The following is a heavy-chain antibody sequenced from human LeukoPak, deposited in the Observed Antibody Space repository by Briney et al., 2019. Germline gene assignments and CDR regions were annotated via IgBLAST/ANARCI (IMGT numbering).Heavy chain of an antibody. V-gene: IGHV3-23*01. J-gene: IGHJ4*02. CDR3: AKLGFLTGSFDS. Sequence: GGSLRLSCAGSGFTFSSYAMSWVRQAPGKGLEWVSSMTGSGVSTYYADSVKGRFTISRDNSKNTLYLQLNSLRADDTAVYFCAKLGFLTGSFDSWGQGTLVSVSS. CDR2: MTGSGVST. D-gene: IGHD3-9*01. CDR1: GFTFSSYA.